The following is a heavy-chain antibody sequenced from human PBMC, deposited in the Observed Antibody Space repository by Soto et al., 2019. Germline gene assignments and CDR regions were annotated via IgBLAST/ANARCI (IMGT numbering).Heavy chain of an antibody. Sequence: GGSLRLSCAASGFTFSSYAMSWVRQAPGKGLEWVSAISGSGGSTYYADSVKGRFTISRDNSKNTLYLQMNSLRAEETAVYYCAKPYDFWSGYYTDYWGQGTLVTVSS. V-gene: IGHV3-23*01. D-gene: IGHD3-3*01. CDR1: GFTFSSYA. CDR3: AKPYDFWSGYYTDY. J-gene: IGHJ4*02. CDR2: ISGSGGST.